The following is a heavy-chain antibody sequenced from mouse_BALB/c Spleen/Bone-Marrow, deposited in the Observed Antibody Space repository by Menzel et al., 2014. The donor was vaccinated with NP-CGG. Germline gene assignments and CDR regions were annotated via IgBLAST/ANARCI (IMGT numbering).Heavy chain of an antibody. J-gene: IGHJ2*01. CDR2: IYPGDGDT. Sequence: QVQLQQSGAELARPGASVKLSCKASGYTFTSYWMQRVKQRPGQGLEWIGAIYPGDGDTRYTQKFKGKATLTADKSSSTAYMQLSSLASEDSAVYYCARRNYGYDYWGQGTTLTVSS. V-gene: IGHV1-87*01. D-gene: IGHD2-2*01. CDR3: ARRNYGYDY. CDR1: GYTFTSYW.